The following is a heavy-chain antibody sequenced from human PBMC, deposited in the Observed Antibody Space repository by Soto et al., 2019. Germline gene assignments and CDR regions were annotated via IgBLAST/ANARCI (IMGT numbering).Heavy chain of an antibody. J-gene: IGHJ6*02. CDR2: IYYSGTT. V-gene: IGHV4-31*03. CDR1: GGSISSGGYY. CDR3: AASCVACGGFNYYAMDV. Sequence: QVQLQESGPGLVKPSQTLSLTCTVSGGSISSGGYYWYWIRQHPGKGLEWIGYIYYSGTTYYTPSLKSRVTISVDTSKNQFSLKLSSVTAADTAVYYCAASCVACGGFNYYAMDVWGQGTTVTVSS. D-gene: IGHD2-21*01.